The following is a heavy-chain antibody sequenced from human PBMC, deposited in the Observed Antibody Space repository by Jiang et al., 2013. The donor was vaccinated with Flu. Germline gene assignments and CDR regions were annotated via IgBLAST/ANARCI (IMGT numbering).Heavy chain of an antibody. CDR3: ARTRTFFDY. CDR2: T. D-gene: IGHD1-1*01. V-gene: IGHV4-61*03. J-gene: IGHJ4*02. Sequence: TNYNPSLKSRVTISADTSKNHFSLKLTSVTAADTAVYYCARTRTFFDYWGQGTLVTVS.